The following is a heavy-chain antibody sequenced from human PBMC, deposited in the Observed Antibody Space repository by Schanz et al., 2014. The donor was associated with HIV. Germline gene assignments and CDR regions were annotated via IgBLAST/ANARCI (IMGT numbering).Heavy chain of an antibody. J-gene: IGHJ4*02. D-gene: IGHD5-12*01. Sequence: EVQLVESGGGLIQRGGSLRLSCAASGFAVSSNFLNWVRQTPGKGLEWVSFTSSDGTTYYADSVKGRFAISRDNAKNSLFLQMNSLRAEDTAVYYCARVPRWLQPHFDYWGQGILVTVSS. CDR2: TSSDGTT. V-gene: IGHV3-53*01. CDR1: GFAVSSNF. CDR3: ARVPRWLQPHFDY.